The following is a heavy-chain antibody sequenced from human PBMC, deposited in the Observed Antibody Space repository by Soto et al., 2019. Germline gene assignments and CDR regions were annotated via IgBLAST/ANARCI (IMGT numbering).Heavy chain of an antibody. D-gene: IGHD2-21*01. CDR2: ISAYNGNT. CDR1: GYTFTSYG. CDR3: ARASIFRGYFDY. V-gene: IGHV1-18*04. J-gene: IGHJ4*02. Sequence: GSVKVSCKASGYTFTSYGISWVRQAPGQGLEWLGWISAYNGNTNYAQKLQGRVTMTTDTSTSTAYMELRSLRSDDTAVYYCARASIFRGYFDYWGQGTLVTVSS.